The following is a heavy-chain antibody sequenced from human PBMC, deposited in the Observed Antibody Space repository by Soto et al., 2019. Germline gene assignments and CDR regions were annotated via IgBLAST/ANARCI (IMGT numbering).Heavy chain of an antibody. D-gene: IGHD3-10*01. V-gene: IGHV3-53*01. J-gene: IGHJ6*02. CDR2: IYSGGST. CDR3: ARDSWFGELRYYYGMDV. Sequence: LRLSCAASGFTVSSNYMSWVRQAPGKGLEWVSVIYSGGSTYYADSVKGRFTISRDNSKNTLYLQMNSLRAEDTAVYYCARDSWFGELRYYYGMDVWGQGTTVTVSS. CDR1: GFTVSSNY.